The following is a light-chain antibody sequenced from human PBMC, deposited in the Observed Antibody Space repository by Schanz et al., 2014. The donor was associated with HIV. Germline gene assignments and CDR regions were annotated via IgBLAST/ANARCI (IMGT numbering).Light chain of an antibody. CDR2: SND. Sequence: QSVLTQPPSASGTPGQRVTISCSGSTSNIGGSYDVHWHQHLPGTAPKLLIYSNDQRPSGVPDRFSGSKSGNTASLAISGLRSEDEADYYCATWDDSLSALVFGGGTKLTVL. CDR3: ATWDDSLSALV. V-gene: IGLV1-47*02. J-gene: IGLJ3*02. CDR1: TSNIGGSYD.